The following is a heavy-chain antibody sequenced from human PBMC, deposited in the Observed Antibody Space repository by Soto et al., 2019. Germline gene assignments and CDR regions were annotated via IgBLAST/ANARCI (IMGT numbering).Heavy chain of an antibody. D-gene: IGHD2-21*02. CDR2: IIPIFGTA. CDR1: GGTFSSYA. V-gene: IGHV1-69*13. Sequence: ASVKVSCKASGGTFSSYAISWVRQAPGQGLEWMGGIIPIFGTANYAQKFQGRVTITADESTSTAYMELSSLRSEDTAVYYCARAPKEHIVVVTARGWFEPWGQGTLVTVSS. CDR3: ARAPKEHIVVVTARGWFEP. J-gene: IGHJ5*02.